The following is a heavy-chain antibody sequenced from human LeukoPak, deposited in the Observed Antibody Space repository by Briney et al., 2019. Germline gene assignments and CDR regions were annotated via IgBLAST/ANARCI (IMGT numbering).Heavy chain of an antibody. J-gene: IGHJ4*02. CDR1: GFTFSSYA. Sequence: GGSLRVSCAASGFTFSSYAMSWVRQAPGKGLEWVSAISGCGGSTYYADSVKGRVTISRDNSKSTLYLQMKSLRSEDTAVYYCAKDHGQWLVGYFDYCGRGTKVTVSS. CDR2: ISGCGGST. V-gene: IGHV3-23*01. CDR3: AKDHGQWLVGYFDY. D-gene: IGHD6-19*01.